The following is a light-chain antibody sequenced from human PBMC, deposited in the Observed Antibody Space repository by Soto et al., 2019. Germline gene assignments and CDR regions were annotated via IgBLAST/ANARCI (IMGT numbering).Light chain of an antibody. CDR2: GAS. J-gene: IGKJ1*01. CDR3: QQYGSSPRT. Sequence: ENVLKQSPCTLSLSPGERATLSCRASQSVSSSYLAWYQQKPGQAPRLLIYGASSRATGIPDRFSGSGSGTDFTLTISRLEPEDFAVYYCQQYGSSPRTFGQGTKVDIK. V-gene: IGKV3-20*01. CDR1: QSVSSSY.